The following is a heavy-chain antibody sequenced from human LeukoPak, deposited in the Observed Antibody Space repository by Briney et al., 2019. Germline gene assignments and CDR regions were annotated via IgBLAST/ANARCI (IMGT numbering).Heavy chain of an antibody. CDR2: ISSSSSYI. Sequence: GGSLRLSCAASGFTFSSYSMNWVRQAPGKGLEWVSSISSSSSYIYYADSVKGRFTISRDDAKNSLYLQMNSLRAEDTAVYYCAVKQRGYSYGSSYYYMDVWGKGTTVTVSS. CDR1: GFTFSSYS. D-gene: IGHD5-18*01. J-gene: IGHJ6*03. V-gene: IGHV3-21*01. CDR3: AVKQRGYSYGSSYYYMDV.